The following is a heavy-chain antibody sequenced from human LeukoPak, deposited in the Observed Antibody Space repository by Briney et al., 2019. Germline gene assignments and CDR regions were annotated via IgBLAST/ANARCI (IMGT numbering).Heavy chain of an antibody. D-gene: IGHD2-2*01. CDR3: ARGGFGYCSSTSCATLGYFQH. CDR2: ISYDGSNK. CDR1: GFTFSSYA. Sequence: GGSLRLSCAASGFTFSSYAMHWVRQAPGKGLEWVAGISYDGSNKYYADSVKGRFTISRDNSKNTLYLQMNSLRAEDTAVYYCARGGFGYCSSTSCATLGYFQHWGQGTLVTVSS. J-gene: IGHJ1*01. V-gene: IGHV3-30-3*01.